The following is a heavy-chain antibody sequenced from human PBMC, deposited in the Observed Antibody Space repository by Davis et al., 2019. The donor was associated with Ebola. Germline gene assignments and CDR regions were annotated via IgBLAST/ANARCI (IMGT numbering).Heavy chain of an antibody. V-gene: IGHV1-8*01. D-gene: IGHD3-9*01. CDR2: MNPNSENT. J-gene: IGHJ6*02. CDR3: ARGGYFDWLTRWHYYGMDV. Sequence: AASVKVSCKASGYTFTTYDIHWVRQATGQGLEWMGWMNPNSENTGYAQKFQGRVTMTRSTSISTAYMELSSLRSEDTAVYYCARGGYFDWLTRWHYYGMDVWGQGTTVTVPS. CDR1: GYTFTTYD.